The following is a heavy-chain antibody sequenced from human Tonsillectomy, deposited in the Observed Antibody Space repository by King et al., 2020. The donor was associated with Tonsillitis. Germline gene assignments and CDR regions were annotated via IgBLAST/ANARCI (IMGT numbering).Heavy chain of an antibody. CDR3: AGAGDCSGYRPGHY. Sequence: VQLVESGGGLVQPGGSLRLSCATSGFTLSTYWMNWVRQAPGKGLEWVASINQDGSEKYYLDSVKGRFSLSRDNVKNSLFLQMNSLRAEATAVYYCAGAGDCSGYRPGHYWGQGTLVTVSS. D-gene: IGHD3-22*01. J-gene: IGHJ4*02. CDR1: GFTLSTYW. V-gene: IGHV3-7*03. CDR2: INQDGSEK.